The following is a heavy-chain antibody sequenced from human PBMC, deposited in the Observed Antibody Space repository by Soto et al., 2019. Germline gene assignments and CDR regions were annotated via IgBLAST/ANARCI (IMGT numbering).Heavy chain of an antibody. Sequence: GGSLRLSCAASGFTFSSYAMSWVRQAPGKGLEWVSAISGSDGSTYYADSVKGRFTISRDNSKNTLYLQMNSLRAEDTAVYYCAKVLGRGSHPDAFDIWGQGTMVTVSS. CDR2: ISGSDGST. V-gene: IGHV3-23*01. CDR1: GFTFSSYA. J-gene: IGHJ3*02. CDR3: AKVLGRGSHPDAFDI. D-gene: IGHD3-10*01.